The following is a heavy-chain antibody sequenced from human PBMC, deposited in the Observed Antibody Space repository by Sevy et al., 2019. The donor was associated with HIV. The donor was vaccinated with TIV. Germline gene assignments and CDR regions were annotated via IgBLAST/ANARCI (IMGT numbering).Heavy chain of an antibody. J-gene: IGHJ3*02. Sequence: GGSLRLSCSASGFTFSSYAMHLVRQAPGKGLEYVSAISSNGGSTYYADSVKGRFTISRDNSKNTLYLKMSSLRAEDTAVYYCVKDPIAYYYDSSGLGNAFDIWGQGTMVTVSS. CDR1: GFTFSSYA. V-gene: IGHV3-64D*06. CDR2: ISSNGGST. D-gene: IGHD3-22*01. CDR3: VKDPIAYYYDSSGLGNAFDI.